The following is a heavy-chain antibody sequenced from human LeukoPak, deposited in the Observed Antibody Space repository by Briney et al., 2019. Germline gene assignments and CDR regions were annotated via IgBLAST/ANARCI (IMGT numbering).Heavy chain of an antibody. V-gene: IGHV4-34*01. Sequence: SETLSLTCAVYGGSFSGYYWSWIRQPPGKGLEWIGEINHSGSTNYNPSLKSRVTISVDTSKNQFSLKLSSVTAADTAVYYCARAHDSGYVKYGMDVWGLGTTVTVSS. D-gene: IGHD5-12*01. J-gene: IGHJ6*02. CDR1: GGSFSGYY. CDR2: INHSGST. CDR3: ARAHDSGYVKYGMDV.